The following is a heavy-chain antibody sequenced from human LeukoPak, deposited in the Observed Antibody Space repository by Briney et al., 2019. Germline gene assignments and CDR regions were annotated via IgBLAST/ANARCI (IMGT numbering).Heavy chain of an antibody. CDR2: IYYSGST. CDR1: GGSISSYY. V-gene: IGHV4-59*01. CDR3: VRDRDDYVWGSYRIFDY. D-gene: IGHD3-16*02. Sequence: TSETLSLTCTVSGGSISSYYWSWIRQPPGKGLEWIGYIYYSGSTNYNPSLKSRVSISVDTSKNQFSLKLNSVTAADTAVYYCVRDRDDYVWGSYRIFDYWGQGTLVTVSS. J-gene: IGHJ4*02.